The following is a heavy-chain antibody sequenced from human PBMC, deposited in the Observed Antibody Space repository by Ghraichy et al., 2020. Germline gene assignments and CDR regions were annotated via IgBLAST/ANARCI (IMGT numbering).Heavy chain of an antibody. D-gene: IGHD3-9*01. J-gene: IGHJ5*02. CDR2: INSDGSST. CDR3: AREAGDILTGGRNWFDP. V-gene: IGHV3-74*01. CDR1: GFTFSSYW. Sequence: LSLTCAASGFTFSSYWMHWVRQAPGKGLVWVSRINSDGSSTSYADSVKGRFTISRDNAKNTLYLQMNSLRAEDTAVYYCAREAGDILTGGRNWFDPWGQGTLVTVSS.